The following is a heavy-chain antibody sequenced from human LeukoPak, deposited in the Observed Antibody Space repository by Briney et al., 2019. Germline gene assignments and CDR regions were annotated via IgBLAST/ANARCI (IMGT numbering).Heavy chain of an antibody. Sequence: QPGGSLRLSCAASGLTGSSNFMTWVRQAPGKGLEWVSAIYSGGSTFYAAPVRGRFNISRDNSKKTMFLQMSSLRVEDAAVYYCASSGTASRGAMDVWGQGTTVTVSS. CDR1: GLTGSSNF. D-gene: IGHD1-1*01. CDR2: IYSGGST. V-gene: IGHV3-66*01. J-gene: IGHJ6*02. CDR3: ASSGTASRGAMDV.